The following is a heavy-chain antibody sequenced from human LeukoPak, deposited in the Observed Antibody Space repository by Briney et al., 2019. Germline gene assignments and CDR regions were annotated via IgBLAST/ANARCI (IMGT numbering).Heavy chain of an antibody. CDR1: GSTFSDYY. J-gene: IGHJ3*02. CDR3: ARSTSPLSVSGAFDI. V-gene: IGHV3-11*01. Sequence: PGGSLRLSCAASGSTFSDYYMGWIGQAPGKGLEWVSNISSSGSTIYYADSVKGRFTISRDNAKNSLYLQMNSLRAEDTAVYYCARSTSPLSVSGAFDIWGQGTMVTVSS. CDR2: ISSSGSTI. D-gene: IGHD3-10*01.